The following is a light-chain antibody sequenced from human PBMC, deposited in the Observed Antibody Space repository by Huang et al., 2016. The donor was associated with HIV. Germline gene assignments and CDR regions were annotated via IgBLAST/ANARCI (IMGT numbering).Light chain of an antibody. CDR1: QSIGTY. V-gene: IGKV3-11*01. CDR2: DAS. Sequence: EIVLTQSPATLSLSPGERATLSCWASQSIGTYLAWYQQQPGQAPRLLIYDASNRATGIPARCSGTGSGTDFTLTISSLEPEDFAVYYCQQRSNWPITFGPGTKVDI. CDR3: QQRSNWPIT. J-gene: IGKJ3*01.